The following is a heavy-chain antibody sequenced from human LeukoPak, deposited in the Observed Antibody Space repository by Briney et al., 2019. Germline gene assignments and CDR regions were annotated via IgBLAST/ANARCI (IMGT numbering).Heavy chain of an antibody. CDR1: GFTFTDYW. V-gene: IGHV3-74*03. D-gene: IGHD2-15*01. CDR2: IRGDGRAT. Sequence: GGSLRLSCAASGFTFTDYWMHWVRQAPGKELVWVARIRGDGRATTYADSVKGRFTISRDDAKNTLYLQMNSLRAEDTAVYYCVRGGESTWSWGQGTLVTVSS. CDR3: VRGGESTWS. J-gene: IGHJ5*02.